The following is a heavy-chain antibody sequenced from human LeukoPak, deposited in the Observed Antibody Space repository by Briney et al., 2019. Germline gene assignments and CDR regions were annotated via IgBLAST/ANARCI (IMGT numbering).Heavy chain of an antibody. CDR3: ARGHYYYDSSGLEYFQH. CDR1: GGSISSSSYY. V-gene: IGHV4-39*07. D-gene: IGHD3-22*01. Sequence: SETLSLTCTVSGGSISSSSYYWGWIRQPPGKGLEWIGSIYYSGSTYYNPSLKSRVTISVDTSKNQFSLKLSSVTAADTAVYYCARGHYYYDSSGLEYFQHWGQGTLVTVSS. J-gene: IGHJ1*01. CDR2: IYYSGST.